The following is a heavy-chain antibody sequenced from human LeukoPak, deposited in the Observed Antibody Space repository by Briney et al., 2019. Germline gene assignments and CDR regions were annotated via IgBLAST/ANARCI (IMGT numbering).Heavy chain of an antibody. CDR3: ARDPWSYYYMDV. CDR1: GGSISSYY. Sequence: SETLSLTCTVSGGSISSYYWSWIRQPPGKGLEWIGYIYYSGSTNYNPSLKSRVTISVDTSKNQFFLKLSSVTAADTAVYYCARDPWSYYYMDVWGKGTTVTVSS. CDR2: IYYSGST. J-gene: IGHJ6*03. V-gene: IGHV4-59*01. D-gene: IGHD2-8*01.